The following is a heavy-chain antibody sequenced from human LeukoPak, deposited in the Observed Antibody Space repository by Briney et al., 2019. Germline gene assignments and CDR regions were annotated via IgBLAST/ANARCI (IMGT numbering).Heavy chain of an antibody. J-gene: IGHJ4*02. Sequence: SETLSLTCTVSGGSISSSTYYWGWIRQPPGKGLEWIGSIYYSGSTYYNPSLKSRVTISVDTSKNQFSLRLTSVTATDTAVYYCARTGGYGPIDYWGQGTLVTVSS. V-gene: IGHV4-39*01. CDR1: GGSISSSTYY. CDR3: ARTGGYGPIDY. CDR2: IYYSGST. D-gene: IGHD3-16*01.